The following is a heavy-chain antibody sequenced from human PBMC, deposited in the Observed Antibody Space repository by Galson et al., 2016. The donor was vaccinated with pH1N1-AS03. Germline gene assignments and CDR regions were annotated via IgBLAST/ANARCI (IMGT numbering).Heavy chain of an antibody. CDR1: GGTFGSYA. V-gene: IGHV1-69*13. D-gene: IGHD4-17*01. Sequence: SVKVSCKASGGTFGSYAINWVRQAPGQGLEWLGGIVPIFGTPTYAPKFQGRLTISADDSTSTGYMELSGLTFDDTAMYYCARFPDYGDDVGYWGQGTLVTVSS. CDR3: ARFPDYGDDVGY. J-gene: IGHJ4*02. CDR2: IVPIFGTP.